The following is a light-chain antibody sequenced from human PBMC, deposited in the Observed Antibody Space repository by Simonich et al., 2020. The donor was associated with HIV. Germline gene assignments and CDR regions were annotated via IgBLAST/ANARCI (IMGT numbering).Light chain of an antibody. Sequence: DIQMTQSPSSLSASVGDRVTITCRARQSINNYLNWYQQKPGKAPKLLIYAASSLQSGVPSRFRGSGSGTDFTLTISRLQPEDFATYFCQQSYITSYTFGPGTKLEIK. V-gene: IGKV1-39*01. CDR3: QQSYITSYT. CDR2: AAS. J-gene: IGKJ2*01. CDR1: QSINNY.